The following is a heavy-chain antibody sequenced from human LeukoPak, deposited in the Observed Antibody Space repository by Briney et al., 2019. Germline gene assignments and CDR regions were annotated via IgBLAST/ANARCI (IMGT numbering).Heavy chain of an antibody. J-gene: IGHJ5*02. Sequence: PSETLSLTCTVSGGSISSSSYYWGWIRQPPGKGLEWIGSIYYSGSTYYNPSLKSRVTISVDTSKNQFSLKLSSVTAADTAVYYCARVVGGIVVVPAGWFGPWGQGTLVTVSS. V-gene: IGHV4-39*01. D-gene: IGHD2-2*01. CDR3: ARVVGGIVVVPAGWFGP. CDR2: IYYSGST. CDR1: GGSISSSSYY.